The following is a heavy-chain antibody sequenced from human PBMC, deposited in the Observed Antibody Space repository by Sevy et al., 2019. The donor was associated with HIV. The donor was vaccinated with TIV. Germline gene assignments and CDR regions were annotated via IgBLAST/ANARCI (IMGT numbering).Heavy chain of an antibody. CDR3: AREVSSVYDILTGYSALHYYMDV. V-gene: IGHV3-48*02. Sequence: GGSLRLSCAASGFTFSSYSMNWVRQAPGKGLEWVSYISSSSSTIYYAYSVKGRFTISRDNARNSLYLQMNSLRDEDTAGYYCAREVSSVYDILTGYSALHYYMDVWGKGTTVTVSS. D-gene: IGHD3-9*01. J-gene: IGHJ6*03. CDR1: GFTFSSYS. CDR2: ISSSSSTI.